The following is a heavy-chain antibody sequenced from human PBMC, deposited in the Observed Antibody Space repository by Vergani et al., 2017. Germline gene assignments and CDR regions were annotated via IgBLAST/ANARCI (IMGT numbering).Heavy chain of an antibody. J-gene: IGHJ3*02. D-gene: IGHD5/OR15-5a*01. CDR3: ARDSSPNPARFYDDAFDI. CDR1: GFTFSSFW. CDR2: IYSGGST. Sequence: EVQLVESGGGLVQPGGSLRLSCAASGFTFSSFWMHWVRQAPGKGLVWVSVIYSGGSTYYADSVKGRFTISRDNSKNTLYLQMNSLRAEDTAVYYCARDSSPNPARFYDDAFDIWGQGTMVTVSS. V-gene: IGHV3-66*01.